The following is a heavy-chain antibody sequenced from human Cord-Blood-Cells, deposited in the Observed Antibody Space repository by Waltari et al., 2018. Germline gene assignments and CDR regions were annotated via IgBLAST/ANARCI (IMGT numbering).Heavy chain of an antibody. CDR2: INPSGGST. CDR3: ARGGGSNAFDI. J-gene: IGHJ3*02. D-gene: IGHD3-16*01. V-gene: IGHV1-46*01. CDR1: GYTFTSYY. Sequence: QVQLVQSGAEVKKPGASVKVSCKASGYTFTSYYMHWGRKAPGQGLEWMGIINPSGGSTSYAQKFQGRVTMTRDTSTSTVYMELSSLRSEDTAVYYCARGGGSNAFDIRGQGTMVTVSS.